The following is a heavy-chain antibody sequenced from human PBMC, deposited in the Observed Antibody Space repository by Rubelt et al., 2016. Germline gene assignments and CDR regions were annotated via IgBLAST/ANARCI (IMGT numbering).Heavy chain of an antibody. J-gene: IGHJ5*02. Sequence: QLQLQESGPGLVKPSETLSLTCTVSGGSISSSSYYWGWIRQPPGKGLEWIGSIYYSGSTSYSPSLKSRVTNSVDTSKNQFSLKLKSVTAADTAVYCCARSRTVPQNWFDPWGQGTLVTVSS. CDR1: GGSISSSSYY. D-gene: IGHD4-17*01. CDR2: IYYSGST. CDR3: ARSRTVPQNWFDP. V-gene: IGHV4-39*01.